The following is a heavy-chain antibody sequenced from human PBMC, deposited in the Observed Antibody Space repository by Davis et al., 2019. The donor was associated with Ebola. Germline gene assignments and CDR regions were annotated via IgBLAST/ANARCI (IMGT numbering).Heavy chain of an antibody. Sequence: NPSLKSRVTISVDTSKNQFSLKLSSVTAADTAVYYCARHEQPGACSSGWYAPGYYYDMDVWGQGTTVTVSS. J-gene: IGHJ6*02. V-gene: IGHV4-39*01. D-gene: IGHD6-19*01. CDR3: ARHEQPGACSSGWYAPGYYYDMDV.